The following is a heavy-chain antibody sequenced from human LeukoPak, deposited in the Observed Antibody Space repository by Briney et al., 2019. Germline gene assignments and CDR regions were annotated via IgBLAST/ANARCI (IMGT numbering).Heavy chain of an antibody. Sequence: SVKVSCKASGGTFSSYAISWVRQAPGQGLEWMGGIIPIFGTANYAQKFQGRVTITTDESTSTAYMELSSLRSEDTAVYYCARVKIGVSWLREPFDYWGQGTLVTVSS. V-gene: IGHV1-69*05. CDR3: ARVKIGVSWLREPFDY. D-gene: IGHD5-12*01. CDR2: IIPIFGTA. J-gene: IGHJ4*02. CDR1: GGTFSSYA.